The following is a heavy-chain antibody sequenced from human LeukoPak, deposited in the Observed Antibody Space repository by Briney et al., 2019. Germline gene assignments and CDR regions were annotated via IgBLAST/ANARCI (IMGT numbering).Heavy chain of an antibody. V-gene: IGHV1-18*01. J-gene: IGHJ4*02. CDR3: ARDSPYDFWSGHPIDY. CDR2: ISAYNGNT. Sequence: ASVKVSSKASGYTFTNYGISWVRQAPGQGLEWMGWISAYNGNTNYAQKLQGRVTMTTDTFTSTAYMELRSLRSDGTAVYYCARDSPYDFWSGHPIDYWGQGTLVTVSS. D-gene: IGHD3-3*01. CDR1: GYTFTNYG.